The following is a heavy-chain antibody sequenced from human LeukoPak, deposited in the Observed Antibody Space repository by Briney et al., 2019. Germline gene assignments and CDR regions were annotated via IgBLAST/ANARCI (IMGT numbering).Heavy chain of an antibody. J-gene: IGHJ5*02. CDR1: GGSISSYY. CDR3: ARGQGFGELSGWFDP. Sequence: SETLSLTCTVSGGSISSYYWSWIRQPPGKGPEWIGYIYYSGSTNYNPSLKSRVTISVDTSKNQFSLKLSSVTAADTAVYYCARGQGFGELSGWFDPWGQGTLVTVSS. D-gene: IGHD3-10*01. CDR2: IYYSGST. V-gene: IGHV4-59*01.